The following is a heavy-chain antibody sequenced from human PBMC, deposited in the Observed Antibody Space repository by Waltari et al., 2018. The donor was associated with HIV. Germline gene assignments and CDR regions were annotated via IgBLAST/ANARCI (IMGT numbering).Heavy chain of an antibody. CDR1: GFIFDKYA. V-gene: IGHV3-9*01. CDR2: IRWNSGGI. Sequence: EEQLVESGGGLVQPGRSSTLSCAASGFIFDKYAFKWVRQVPGKGLEWVSGIRWNSGGILYAASVKGRFTISRDNAGNSLYLQMNSLEAEDSALYYCARDRGSGNGWNYYGMDVWGQGATVTVSS. CDR3: ARDRGSGNGWNYYGMDV. J-gene: IGHJ6*02. D-gene: IGHD3-10*01.